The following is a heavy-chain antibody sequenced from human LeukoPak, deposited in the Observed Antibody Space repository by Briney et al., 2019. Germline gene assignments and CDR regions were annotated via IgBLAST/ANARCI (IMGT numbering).Heavy chain of an antibody. J-gene: IGHJ4*02. D-gene: IGHD3-22*01. CDR3: AKVRGAVAITLLDY. CDR2: ISGRGGTT. V-gene: IGHV3-23*01. CDR1: GFTFTTYA. Sequence: GSLSLSCAASGFTFTTYAMSWVRQAPGKGLEWVSAISGRGGTTYYADSVKGRFTISRDNSKNTVSLQMNSLRAEDTAVYYCAKVRGAVAITLLDYWGQGTLVTVSS.